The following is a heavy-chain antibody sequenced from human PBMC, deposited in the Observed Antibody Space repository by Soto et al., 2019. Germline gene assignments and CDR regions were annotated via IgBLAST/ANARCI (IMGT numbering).Heavy chain of an antibody. D-gene: IGHD7-27*01. V-gene: IGHV1-2*02. CDR1: GYTFTDYY. CDR2: ISPKSGGE. Sequence: GASVKVSCKASGYTFTDYYIQWVRQAPGQGLEYMGWISPKSGGEAHAQKFRGRVTMTRDTSASTAYMELTSLRPEDTAVYYCARDTGDGTFDFWGQGTLVTVSS. CDR3: ARDTGDGTFDF. J-gene: IGHJ4*02.